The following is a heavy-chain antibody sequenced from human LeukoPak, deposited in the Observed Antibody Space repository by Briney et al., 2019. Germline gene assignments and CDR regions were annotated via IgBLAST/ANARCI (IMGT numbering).Heavy chain of an antibody. CDR2: IYYSGST. CDR1: GGSISSYY. Sequence: SETLSLTCTVSGGSISSYYWSWIRQPPGKGLEWIGSIYYSGSTYYNPSLKSRVTISVDTSKNQFSLKLSSVTAADTAVYYCARLGRHYYDSSGYFYWGFDYWGQGTLVTVSS. CDR3: ARLGRHYYDSSGYFYWGFDY. J-gene: IGHJ4*02. V-gene: IGHV4-39*01. D-gene: IGHD3-22*01.